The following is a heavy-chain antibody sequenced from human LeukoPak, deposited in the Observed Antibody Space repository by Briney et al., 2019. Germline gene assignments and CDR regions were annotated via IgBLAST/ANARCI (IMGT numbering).Heavy chain of an antibody. J-gene: IGHJ4*02. CDR2: ISGSGGNT. CDR1: GFTVSSNY. CDR3: AKGLYSSTKKFDY. D-gene: IGHD6-13*01. V-gene: IGHV3-23*01. Sequence: PGGSLRLYCAASGFTVSSNYMSWVRQAPGKGLEWVSAISGSGGNTYYADSVKGRFTISRDNSKNTLYLQMNSLRAEDTAVYYCAKGLYSSTKKFDYWGQGTLVTVSS.